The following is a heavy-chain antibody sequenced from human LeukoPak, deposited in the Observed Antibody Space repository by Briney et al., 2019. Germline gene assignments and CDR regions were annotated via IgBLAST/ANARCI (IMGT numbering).Heavy chain of an antibody. CDR1: GYTFTSYG. Sequence: GASVKVSCKASGYTFTSYGISWVRQAPGQGLEWMGGLIPIFGTANYAQKFQGRVTITADKSTSTAYMELSSLRSEDTAVYYCARGGDRDNYDSSGYRGWVFRADYYYMDVWGKGTTVTVSS. V-gene: IGHV1-69*06. J-gene: IGHJ6*03. CDR3: ARGGDRDNYDSSGYRGWVFRADYYYMDV. D-gene: IGHD3-22*01. CDR2: LIPIFGTA.